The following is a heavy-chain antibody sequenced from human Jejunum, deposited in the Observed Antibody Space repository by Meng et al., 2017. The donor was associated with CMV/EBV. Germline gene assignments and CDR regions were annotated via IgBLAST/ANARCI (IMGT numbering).Heavy chain of an antibody. D-gene: IGHD2-2*01. Sequence: GMHWVRQAPGKGLGWVALISYGGSNEYYADFVKGRFTISRDNSKSTVYLHMNSLRPEDTAVYYCARDLKGWVAPAVRRIDYYGLDVWGQGTTVTVSS. CDR1: G. J-gene: IGHJ6*02. CDR3: ARDLKGWVAPAVRRIDYYGLDV. CDR2: ISYGGSNE. V-gene: IGHV3-30-3*01.